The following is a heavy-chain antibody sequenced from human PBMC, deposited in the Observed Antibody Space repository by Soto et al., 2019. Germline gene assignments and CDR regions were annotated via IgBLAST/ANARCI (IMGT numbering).Heavy chain of an antibody. Sequence: GGSLRLSCADSGFTFSSYWMSWVRQAPGKGLEWVANIRQDGSQIFYLGSVKGRFTVSRDNAKNSLYLQMNSLRAEDTAVYYCARLQWPSKSGFHVWGQGTMVTVS. CDR2: IRQDGSQI. CDR1: GFTFSSYW. J-gene: IGHJ3*01. V-gene: IGHV3-7*03. CDR3: ARLQWPSKSGFHV. D-gene: IGHD6-19*01.